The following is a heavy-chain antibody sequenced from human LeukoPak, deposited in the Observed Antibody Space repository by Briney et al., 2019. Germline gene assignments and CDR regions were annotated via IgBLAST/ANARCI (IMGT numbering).Heavy chain of an antibody. D-gene: IGHD1-26*01. CDR1: GYSFTSYW. Sequence: GESLQISCQGSGYSFTSYWIGWVRQMPGKGLEWMGIIYPGDSDTRYSPSFQGQVTISADKSISTAYLQWSSLKASDTAMYYCAIGIVGATTDFDYWGQGTLVTVSS. CDR3: AIGIVGATTDFDY. J-gene: IGHJ4*02. CDR2: IYPGDSDT. V-gene: IGHV5-51*01.